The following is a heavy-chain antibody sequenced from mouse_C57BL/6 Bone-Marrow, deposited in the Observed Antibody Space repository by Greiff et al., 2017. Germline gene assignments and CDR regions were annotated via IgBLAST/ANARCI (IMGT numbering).Heavy chain of an antibody. Sequence: EVKLVESGGGLVQPGGSLKLSCAASGFTFSDYYMYWVRQTPEKRLEWVAYISNGGGSTYYPDTVKGRFTFSRDNAKNTLYLQMSRLESEDTAMYYCARHGYDGDYYAMDYWGQGTSVTVSS. CDR3: ARHGYDGDYYAMDY. CDR2: ISNGGGST. J-gene: IGHJ4*01. D-gene: IGHD2-2*01. V-gene: IGHV5-12*01. CDR1: GFTFSDYY.